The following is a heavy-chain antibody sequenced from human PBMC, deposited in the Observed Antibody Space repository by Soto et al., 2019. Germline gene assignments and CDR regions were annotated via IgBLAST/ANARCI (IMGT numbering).Heavy chain of an antibody. J-gene: IGHJ6*02. CDR2: IYISGST. D-gene: IGHD2-15*01. CDR3: VRDCSGGGCYSDYGMDV. CDR1: GDSVSSYY. Sequence: LSLTCTVSGDSVSSYYWSWIRQPAGRGLEWIGRIYISGSTDYNPSLKGRVSMSVDRSKNQFSLKLTSVTAADTAVYYCVRDCSGGGCYSDYGMDVWGQGTTVTVSS. V-gene: IGHV4-4*07.